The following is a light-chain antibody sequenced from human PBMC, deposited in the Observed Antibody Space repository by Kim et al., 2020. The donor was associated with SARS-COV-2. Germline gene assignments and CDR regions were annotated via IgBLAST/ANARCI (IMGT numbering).Light chain of an antibody. Sequence: DIQMAQSPSSLSASVGDRVTITCRASQGIRNYLAWYQQKPRKVPKLLIYAASTLQPGVPARFSGSGFGTDFTLTISGLQAEDVATYYCQKYNIVPLTVGGGTKGDIK. V-gene: IGKV1-27*01. CDR3: QKYNIVPLT. CDR1: QGIRNY. J-gene: IGKJ4*01. CDR2: AAS.